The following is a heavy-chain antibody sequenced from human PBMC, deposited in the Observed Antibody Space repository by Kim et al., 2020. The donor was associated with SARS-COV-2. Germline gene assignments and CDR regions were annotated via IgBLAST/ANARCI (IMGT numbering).Heavy chain of an antibody. V-gene: IGHV3-21*01. J-gene: IGHJ6*02. CDR3: AGVTFWSGYYERDRYYYGMDV. CDR1: GFTFSSYS. D-gene: IGHD3-3*01. CDR2: ISSSSSYI. Sequence: GGSLRLSCAASGFTFSSYSMNWVRQAPGKGLEWVSSISSSSSYIYYADSVKGRFTISRDNAKNSLYLQMNSLRAEDTAVYYCAGVTFWSGYYERDRYYYGMDVWGQGTTVTVSS.